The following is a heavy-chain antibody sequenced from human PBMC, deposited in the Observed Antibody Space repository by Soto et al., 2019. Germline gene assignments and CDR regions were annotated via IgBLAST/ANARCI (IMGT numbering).Heavy chain of an antibody. Sequence: PGGSLRLSCAVSGFTFSSYWMHWVRQGPEKGLVWVSRINSDGSSTSYADSVKGRFTISRDNAKNTLYLQMNSLRAEDTALYYCARVYDFWSGYYDGWGQGT. CDR3: ARVYDFWSGYYDG. CDR1: GFTFSSYW. V-gene: IGHV3-74*01. CDR2: INSDGSST. D-gene: IGHD3-3*01. J-gene: IGHJ4*02.